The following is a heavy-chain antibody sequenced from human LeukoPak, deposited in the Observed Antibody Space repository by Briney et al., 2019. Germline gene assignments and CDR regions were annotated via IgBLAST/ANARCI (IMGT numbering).Heavy chain of an antibody. V-gene: IGHV3-7*01. CDR1: GFTFSSYW. Sequence: GGSLRLSCAASGFTFSSYWMSWVRQAPGKGLEWVANIKQDGSEKYYVDSVKGRFTISRDNAKNSLYLQMNSLRAEDTAVYYSARCGDSNGYYSHYYYYYGMDVWGQGTTVTVSS. CDR2: IKQDGSEK. J-gene: IGHJ6*02. CDR3: ARCGDSNGYYSHYYYYYGMDV. D-gene: IGHD3-22*01.